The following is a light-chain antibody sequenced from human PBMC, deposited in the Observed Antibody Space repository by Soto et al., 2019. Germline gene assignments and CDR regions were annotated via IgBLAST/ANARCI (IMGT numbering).Light chain of an antibody. CDR2: KAS. CDR1: QSISTD. Sequence: DIQMTQSPSSLSASVGDRVTITCRASQSISTDLSWYRQKPGKAPNLLIYKASSLQGGVPSRFSGSGSGTEFTLTISSLQPEDFATYYCEQRYSTPQVTFGGGTKVEIK. V-gene: IGKV1-39*01. CDR3: EQRYSTPQVT. J-gene: IGKJ4*01.